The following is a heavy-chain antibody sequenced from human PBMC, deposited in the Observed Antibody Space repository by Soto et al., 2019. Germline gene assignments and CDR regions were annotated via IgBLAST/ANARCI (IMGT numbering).Heavy chain of an antibody. Sequence: ASVKVSCKASGYTFTSYGISWLLQAPGQGLEWMGWISAYNGNTNYAQKLQGRVTMTTDTSTSTAYMELRSLRSDDTAVYYCAREYSKIIERVYYFDYWGQGTLVTVSS. D-gene: IGHD2-15*01. CDR3: AREYSKIIERVYYFDY. CDR2: ISAYNGNT. CDR1: GYTFTSYG. V-gene: IGHV1-18*01. J-gene: IGHJ4*02.